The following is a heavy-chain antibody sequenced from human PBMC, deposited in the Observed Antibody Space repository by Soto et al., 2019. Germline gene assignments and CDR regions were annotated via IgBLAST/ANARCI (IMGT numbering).Heavy chain of an antibody. D-gene: IGHD6-13*01. Sequence: QVQLQESGPGLVKPSETLPLTCTVSGGSISNYYWSWIRQPPGKGLEWIGYIYYSGSTNYNPSLKSRVTISLDTSTNQLSLKLSSVTAADTAVYYCARGVGAAGKKWLDPWGQGTLVTVSS. CDR2: IYYSGST. J-gene: IGHJ5*02. CDR1: GGSISNYY. V-gene: IGHV4-59*01. CDR3: ARGVGAAGKKWLDP.